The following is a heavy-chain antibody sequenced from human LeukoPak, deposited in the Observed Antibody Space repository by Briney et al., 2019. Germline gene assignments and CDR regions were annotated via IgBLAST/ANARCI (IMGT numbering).Heavy chain of an antibody. CDR2: ISAYNGNT. V-gene: IGHV1-18*01. CDR1: GYTFTSYG. J-gene: IGHJ4*02. Sequence: ASVKVSCKASGYTFTSYGISWVRQAPGQGLEWMGWISAYNGNTNYAQKLQGRVTMTTDTSTSTAYMELRSLRSDDTAVYYCARAGGCIGGSCYPSYFDYWGQGTLVTVSS. CDR3: ARAGGCIGGSCYPSYFDY. D-gene: IGHD2-15*01.